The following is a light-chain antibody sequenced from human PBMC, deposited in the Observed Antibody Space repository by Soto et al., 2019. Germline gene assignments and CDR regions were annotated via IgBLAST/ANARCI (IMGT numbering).Light chain of an antibody. CDR1: QSISSN. J-gene: IGKJ1*01. Sequence: ERVMTQSPATLSVSPGERATLCCRASQSISSNLAWYQQKLGQAPRLLIYRASTRATGIPARFSGSGSGTEFTLTISSLQSEDFALYYCHQYENWPQTFGQGTKVDI. V-gene: IGKV3-15*01. CDR2: RAS. CDR3: HQYENWPQT.